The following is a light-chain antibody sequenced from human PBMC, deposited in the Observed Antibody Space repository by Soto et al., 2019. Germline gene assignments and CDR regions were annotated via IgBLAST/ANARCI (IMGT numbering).Light chain of an antibody. V-gene: IGLV2-14*01. J-gene: IGLJ1*01. Sequence: QSVLTQPASVSGSPGQSITISCTGTSSGVGGYNYVSWYQQHPGKAPKLMISEVSNRPSGVSNRFSGSKSGNTAYLTISGLQAEDEADYYCSSYTSSSTLEVFGTGTKLTVL. CDR2: EVS. CDR1: SSGVGGYNY. CDR3: SSYTSSSTLEV.